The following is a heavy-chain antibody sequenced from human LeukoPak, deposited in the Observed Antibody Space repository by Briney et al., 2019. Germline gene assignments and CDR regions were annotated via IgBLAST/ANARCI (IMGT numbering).Heavy chain of an antibody. J-gene: IGHJ4*02. CDR3: ARDGGGITFGGVIVRPDY. CDR1: VYTFTGYN. V-gene: IGHV1-2*02. Sequence: ASLKGSCKASVYTFTGYNMYWVRQAPGQVVLWMGGINPNSGGTNYAQKFQGRVTMTRDTSISTAYVELSRLRSDDTAVYYCARDGGGITFGGVIVRPDYWGQGTLVTVFS. D-gene: IGHD3-16*02. CDR2: INPNSGGT.